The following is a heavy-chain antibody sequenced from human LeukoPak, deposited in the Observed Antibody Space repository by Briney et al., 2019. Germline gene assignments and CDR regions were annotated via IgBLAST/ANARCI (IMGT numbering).Heavy chain of an antibody. Sequence: ASVKVSCKASGYTFTSYGISWVRQAPGQGLEWMGWISAYNGNTNYAQKLQGRVTMTTDTSTSTAYMELRSLRSDDTAVYYCARDSSSSGWYEGADYWGQGTLVTVSS. V-gene: IGHV1-18*01. CDR2: ISAYNGNT. J-gene: IGHJ4*02. D-gene: IGHD6-19*01. CDR3: ARDSSSSGWYEGADY. CDR1: GYTFTSYG.